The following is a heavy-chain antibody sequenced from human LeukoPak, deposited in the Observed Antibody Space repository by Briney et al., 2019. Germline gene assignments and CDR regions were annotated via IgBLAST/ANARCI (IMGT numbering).Heavy chain of an antibody. D-gene: IGHD1-20*01. CDR1: GGSISSGGYY. CDR2: IYHSGST. Sequence: SQTLSLTCTVSGGSISSGGYYWSWIRQPPGKGLEWIGYIYHSGSTYYNPSLKSRVTISVDRSKNQFSLKLSSVTAADTAVYYCARAVYNWNYFDYWGQGTLVTVSS. J-gene: IGHJ4*02. V-gene: IGHV4-30-2*01. CDR3: ARAVYNWNYFDY.